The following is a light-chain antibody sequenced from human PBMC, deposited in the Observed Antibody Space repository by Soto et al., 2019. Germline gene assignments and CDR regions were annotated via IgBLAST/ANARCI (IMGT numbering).Light chain of an antibody. V-gene: IGLV2-14*03. CDR1: SSDVGAYIY. Sequence: QSALTQPASVSGSPGQSITISCGGTSSDVGAYIYVSWYQQFPGKAPKLILYEVNNRPSGVSNRFSGSKSGTTASLTISGLPPEDEADYYCSAYSDIDTKVFGTGTKVTVL. CDR3: SAYSDIDTKV. CDR2: EVN. J-gene: IGLJ1*01.